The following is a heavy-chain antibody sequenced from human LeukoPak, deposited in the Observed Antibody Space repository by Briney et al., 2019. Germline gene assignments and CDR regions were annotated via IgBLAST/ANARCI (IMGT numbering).Heavy chain of an antibody. CDR3: ARDLGSASSYNALDY. CDR2: MNQDGSAK. J-gene: IGHJ4*02. D-gene: IGHD3-10*01. V-gene: IGHV3-7*01. Sequence: GGSLRLSCAASGFIFNNYWMNWVRQAPGKGLEWVANMNQDGSAKVYADSVKGRFTISRDDAKNSLYLQMNSLRAEDTAVYYCARDLGSASSYNALDYWGQGTLVTVSS. CDR1: GFIFNNYW.